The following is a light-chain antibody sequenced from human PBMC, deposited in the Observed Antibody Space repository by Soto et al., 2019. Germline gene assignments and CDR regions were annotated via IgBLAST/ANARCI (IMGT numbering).Light chain of an antibody. CDR1: QSVSSSY. CDR2: AAS. CDR3: QQYGTSPYT. Sequence: ENVLTQSPGTVSLSSGERATLSCRASQSVSSSYLAWYQQKPGQAPRLLIYAASSRATGIPDRFSGSGSGTDCTLTISRLEPEDFAVYYSQQYGTSPYTFGQGTRLEIK. J-gene: IGKJ2*01. V-gene: IGKV3-20*01.